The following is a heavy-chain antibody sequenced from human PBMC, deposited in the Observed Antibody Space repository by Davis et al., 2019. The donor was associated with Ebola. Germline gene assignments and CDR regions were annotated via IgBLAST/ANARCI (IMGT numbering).Heavy chain of an antibody. CDR1: GYTFTSYD. V-gene: IGHV1-8*03. D-gene: IGHD5-24*01. Sequence: ASVKVSCKASGYTFTSYDINWVRQATGQGLEWMGWMNPNSGNTGYAQKFQGRVTITRNTSISTAYMELSRLRSDDTAVYYCARGVPRMGTSSALYYFDYWGQGTLVTVSS. J-gene: IGHJ4*02. CDR2: MNPNSGNT. CDR3: ARGVPRMGTSSALYYFDY.